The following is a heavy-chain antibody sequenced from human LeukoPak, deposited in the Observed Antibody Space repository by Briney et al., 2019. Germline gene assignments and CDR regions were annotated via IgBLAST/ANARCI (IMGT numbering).Heavy chain of an antibody. Sequence: SETLSLTCAVYSGSFSGYYWSWIRQPPGKGLEWIGEINHSGSTYYNPSLKSRVTISVDTSKNQFSLKLSPVTAADTAVYYCARFISAGVYYFDYWGQGTLVTVSS. CDR3: ARFISAGVYYFDY. D-gene: IGHD2-15*01. CDR1: SGSFSGYY. V-gene: IGHV4-34*01. J-gene: IGHJ4*02. CDR2: INHSGST.